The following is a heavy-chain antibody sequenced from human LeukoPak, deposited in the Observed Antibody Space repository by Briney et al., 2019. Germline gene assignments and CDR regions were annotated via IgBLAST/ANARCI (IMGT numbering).Heavy chain of an antibody. V-gene: IGHV1-69*05. CDR1: RGTFSSYA. D-gene: IGHD3-22*01. CDR3: ARASAPGFDSGPQRPLDY. CDR2: IIPIFGTA. Sequence: SVKVSCKASRGTFSSYAISWVRQAPGQGLEWMGGIIPIFGTANYAQKFQGRVTITTDESTSTAYMELSSLRSEDTAVYYCARASAPGFDSGPQRPLDYWGQGTLVTVSS. J-gene: IGHJ4*02.